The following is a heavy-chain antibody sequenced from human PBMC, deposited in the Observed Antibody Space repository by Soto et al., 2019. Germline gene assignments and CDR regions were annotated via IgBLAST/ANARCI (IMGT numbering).Heavy chain of an antibody. V-gene: IGHV1-69*01. D-gene: IGHD7-27*01. CDR1: GGSFSTSS. CDR2: IIPIFSKT. CDR3: ARDVVRSTGGDS. Sequence: QVQLVQSGAQVTEPGTSVEVSCRASGGSFSTSSFVWVRQGPGQGLEWMGGIIPIFSKTNVAPKFQDRITFTADESTRTVYMELSSLRSEDTAIYYCARDVVRSTGGDSWGQGTLVTVSS. J-gene: IGHJ4*02.